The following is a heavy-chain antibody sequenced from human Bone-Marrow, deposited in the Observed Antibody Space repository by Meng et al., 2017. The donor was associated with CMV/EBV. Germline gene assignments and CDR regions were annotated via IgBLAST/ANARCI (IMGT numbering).Heavy chain of an antibody. CDR3: ASLVVTAHKIYYFDY. D-gene: IGHD2-21*02. Sequence: SGGSLSSSSHYWGWIRQPPGKGLEWIGSIYYSGSTYYNPSLKSRVTISVDTSKNQFSLKLSSVTAADTAVYYCASLVVTAHKIYYFDYWGQGTLVTVSS. CDR2: IYYSGST. J-gene: IGHJ4*02. V-gene: IGHV4-39*01. CDR1: GGSLSSSSHY.